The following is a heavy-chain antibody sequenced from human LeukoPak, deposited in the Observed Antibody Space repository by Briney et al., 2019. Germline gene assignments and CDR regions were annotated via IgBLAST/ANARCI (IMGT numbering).Heavy chain of an antibody. CDR3: ARDFCGSCYSSFFDY. CDR1: GGTFSSYA. CDR2: IIPIFGTA. Sequence: GASVKVSCKASGGTFSSYAICWVRQAPGQGLEWMGGIIPIFGTANYAQKFQGRVTITTDESTSTAYMELSSLRSEDTAVYYCARDFCGSCYSSFFDYWGQGTLVTVSS. V-gene: IGHV1-69*05. D-gene: IGHD2-15*01. J-gene: IGHJ4*02.